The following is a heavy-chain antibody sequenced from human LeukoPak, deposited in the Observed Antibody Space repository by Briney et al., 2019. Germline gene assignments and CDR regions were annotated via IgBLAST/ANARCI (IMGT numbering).Heavy chain of an antibody. D-gene: IGHD2-21*01. Sequence: GGSLRLTCAASGFTFSTNGMHWVRQAPGKGLEWVAVISYDGSNEYYADSVKGRFTISRDNSKNTLYLQMSSLRAEDTAVYYCAKEFNRGLPDYWGQGTLVTVPS. V-gene: IGHV3-30*18. CDR3: AKEFNRGLPDY. CDR1: GFTFSTNG. CDR2: ISYDGSNE. J-gene: IGHJ4*02.